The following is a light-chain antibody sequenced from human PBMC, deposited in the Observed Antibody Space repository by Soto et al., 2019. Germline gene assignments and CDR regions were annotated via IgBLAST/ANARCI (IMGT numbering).Light chain of an antibody. V-gene: IGKV1-39*01. CDR2: AAS. CDR3: QQSYKILT. Sequence: DIQLTQSPASLSASVGDRVTITCRASDNIGSNLNWYQHQTGTAPNLLIYAASSLQGGVPSRFSGSGYGTQFTITISGLQTEDFATYYWQQSYKILTFGGGTWVDI. CDR1: DNIGSN. J-gene: IGKJ4*01.